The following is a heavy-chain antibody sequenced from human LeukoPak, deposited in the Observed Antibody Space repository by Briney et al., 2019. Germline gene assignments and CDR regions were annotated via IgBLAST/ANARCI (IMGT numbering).Heavy chain of an antibody. J-gene: IGHJ4*02. D-gene: IGHD3-10*01. Sequence: SETLSLTCSVSAGSLSTYWWSWIRQPPGKGLEWIGFIHYTGGTLYNPSLKSRVTLSVDVSKSQFFLSLTSATTADTAVYYCARTGSSGSFSDYWGQGTLVTVSS. CDR2: IHYTGGT. CDR1: AGSLSTYW. V-gene: IGHV4-59*01. CDR3: ARTGSSGSFSDY.